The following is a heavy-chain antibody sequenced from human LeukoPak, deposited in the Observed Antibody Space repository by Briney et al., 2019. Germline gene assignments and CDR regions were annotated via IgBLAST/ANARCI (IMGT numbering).Heavy chain of an antibody. D-gene: IGHD6-13*01. CDR2: IRPNSGGT. J-gene: IGHJ6*02. V-gene: IGHV1-2*02. Sequence: ASVKVSCKTSGYTFTGYYIHWGRQAPGPGLEWMGCIRPNSGGTKNAQKFQGRVTMTRDTSISTAYMELNSLTSDDTAVYYCATYSNSTLQYYYGLDVWGQGTTVTVSS. CDR3: ATYSNSTLQYYYGLDV. CDR1: GYTFTGYY.